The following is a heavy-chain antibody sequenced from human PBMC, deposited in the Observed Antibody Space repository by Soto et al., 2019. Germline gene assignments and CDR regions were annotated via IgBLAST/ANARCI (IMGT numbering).Heavy chain of an antibody. CDR1: GFTFSSYA. V-gene: IGHV3-23*01. D-gene: IGHD3-3*01. CDR3: ANLPYYDFWSGYYWLDP. J-gene: IGHJ5*02. CDR2: ISGSGGST. Sequence: GGSLRLSCAASGFTFSSYAMSWVRQAPGKGLEWVSAISGSGGSTYYADSVKGRFTISRDNSKNTLYPQMNSLRAEDTAVYYCANLPYYDFWSGYYWLDPWGQGTLVTVSS.